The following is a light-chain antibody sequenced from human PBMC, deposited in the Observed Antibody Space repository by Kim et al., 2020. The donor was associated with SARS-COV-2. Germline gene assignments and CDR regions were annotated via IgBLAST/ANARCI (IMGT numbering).Light chain of an antibody. CDR3: QQYDDWPPWT. J-gene: IGKJ1*01. Sequence: TLGQRATRSRLDSQSVSDNLAWYQQKPGQAPRLLIYGASTRATGIPARFSGSGSGTEFTLTISSLQSEDSAVYYCQQYDDWPPWTFGQGTKVDIK. CDR1: QSVSDN. CDR2: GAS. V-gene: IGKV3-15*01.